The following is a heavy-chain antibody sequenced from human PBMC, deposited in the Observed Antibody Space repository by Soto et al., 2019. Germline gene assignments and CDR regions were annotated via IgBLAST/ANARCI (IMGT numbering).Heavy chain of an antibody. Sequence: ASVKVSCKVSGYTLTELSMHWVRQAPGKGLEWMGGFDPEDGETIYAQKFQGRVTMTEDTSTDTAYMELSSLRSEDTAVYYCATLDRSIAAAGIGKFDYWGQGTLVTVSS. CDR2: FDPEDGET. D-gene: IGHD6-13*01. CDR1: GYTLTELS. J-gene: IGHJ4*02. CDR3: ATLDRSIAAAGIGKFDY. V-gene: IGHV1-24*01.